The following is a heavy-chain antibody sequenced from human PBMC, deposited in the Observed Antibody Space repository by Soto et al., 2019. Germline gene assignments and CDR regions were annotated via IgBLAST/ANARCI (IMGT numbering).Heavy chain of an antibody. D-gene: IGHD3-22*01. CDR3: AREGGYDSSGYAFDI. CDR1: GGAVGSGGYS. CDR2: IYHSGST. Sequence: SETLSLTCAVSGGAVGSGGYSWSWIRQPPGKGLEWIGYIYHSGSTYYNPSLKSRVTISVDRSKNQFSLKLSSVTAADTAVYYCAREGGYDSSGYAFDIWGQGTMVT. J-gene: IGHJ3*02. V-gene: IGHV4-30-2*01.